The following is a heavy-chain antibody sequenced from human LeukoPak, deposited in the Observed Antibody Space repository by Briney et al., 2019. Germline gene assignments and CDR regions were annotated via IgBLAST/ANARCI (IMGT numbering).Heavy chain of an antibody. V-gene: IGHV4-34*01. J-gene: IGHJ4*02. Sequence: PSETLSLTCAVYGGSFSGYYWSWIRQPPGKELEWIGEINHSGSTNYNPSLKSRVTISVDTSKNQFSLKLSSATAADTAVYYCARGSAYYYGSGSYQDYWGQGTLVTVSS. CDR3: ARGSAYYYGSGSYQDY. CDR2: INHSGST. CDR1: GGSFSGYY. D-gene: IGHD3-10*01.